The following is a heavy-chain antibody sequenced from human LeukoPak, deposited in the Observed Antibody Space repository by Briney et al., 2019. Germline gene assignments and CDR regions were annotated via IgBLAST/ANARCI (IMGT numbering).Heavy chain of an antibody. CDR1: GFTFSDYW. Sequence: PGGSLRLSCAASGFTFSDYWMSWVRQAPGKGLEWVANIKQDGSEKYYVDSVKGRFTISRDNTQNSLFLQMNSLRVEDTAVYYCATHTYYYDSSAYSGYWGQGTLVTVS. V-gene: IGHV3-7*01. CDR2: IKQDGSEK. D-gene: IGHD3-22*01. J-gene: IGHJ4*02. CDR3: ATHTYYYDSSAYSGY.